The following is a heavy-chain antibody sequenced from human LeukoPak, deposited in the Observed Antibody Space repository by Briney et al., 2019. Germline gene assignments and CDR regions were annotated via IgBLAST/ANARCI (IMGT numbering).Heavy chain of an antibody. CDR2: VYYSGST. CDR1: GGSISTTSYY. J-gene: IGHJ4*02. Sequence: PSETLSLTCTVSGGSISTTSYYWGWIRQPPGKGLEWIGSVYYSGSTYYNPSLKSRVTISVDTSKNQFSLKLSSETAADTAVYYCARRRGWVDYWGQGTLVTVSS. V-gene: IGHV4-39*01. CDR3: ARRRGWVDY. D-gene: IGHD6-19*01.